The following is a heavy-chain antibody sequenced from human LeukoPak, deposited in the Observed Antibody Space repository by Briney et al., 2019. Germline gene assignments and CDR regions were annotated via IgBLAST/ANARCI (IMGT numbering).Heavy chain of an antibody. J-gene: IGHJ5*02. V-gene: IGHV5-10-1*01. CDR1: GFSFTSYW. CDR3: AREAVEPNWFDP. Sequence: GESLRISCKGSGFSFTSYWISWVRQMPGKGLEWMGRIDPSDSYTNYSPSFQGHVTISADKSISTAYLQWSSLKASDTAMYYCAREAVEPNWFDPWGQGTLVTVS. CDR2: IDPSDSYT.